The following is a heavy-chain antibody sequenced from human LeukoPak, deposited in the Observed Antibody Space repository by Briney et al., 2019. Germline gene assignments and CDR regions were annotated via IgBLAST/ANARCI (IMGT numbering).Heavy chain of an antibody. V-gene: IGHV4-61*10. J-gene: IGHJ3*02. CDR3: ARDPPLGSSIYAFDI. CDR2: INHSGST. Sequence: SETLSLTCTVSGASISIDSDYWSWIRQPAGKGLEWIGEINHSGSTNYNPSLKSRVTISVDTSKNQFSLKLSSVTAADTAVYYCARDPPLGSSIYAFDIWGQGTMVTVSS. D-gene: IGHD3-3*01. CDR1: GASISIDSDY.